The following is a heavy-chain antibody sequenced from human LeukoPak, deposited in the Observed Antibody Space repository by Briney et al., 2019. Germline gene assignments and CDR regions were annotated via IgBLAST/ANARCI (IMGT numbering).Heavy chain of an antibody. J-gene: IGHJ4*02. CDR1: GYTFTGYY. CDR3: ARDSHTDTVLRRDY. CDR2: INPNSGGT. V-gene: IGHV1-2*02. D-gene: IGHD5-18*01. Sequence: ASVKVSCKASGYTFTGYYMHWVRQAPGQGLEWMGWINPNSGGTNYAQKFQGRVTMTRDTSISTAYMELSRLRSDDTAVYYCARDSHTDTVLRRDYWGQGTLVTVSS.